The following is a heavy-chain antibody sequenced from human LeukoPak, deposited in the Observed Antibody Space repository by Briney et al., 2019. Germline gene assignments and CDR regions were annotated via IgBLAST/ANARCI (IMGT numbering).Heavy chain of an antibody. D-gene: IGHD6-13*01. CDR1: GFTFSSYA. J-gene: IGHJ6*04. Sequence: GGSLRLSXAGSGFTFSSYAIHWVRQTPGKGLEYVSTISSKGDNIFYANSVKGRFTISRDNSKNTVYLQMGSLRAEDMAVYYCGRVRISAARGYMDVWGKWTTVTVSS. CDR2: ISSKGDNI. CDR3: GRVRISAARGYMDV. V-gene: IGHV3-64*01.